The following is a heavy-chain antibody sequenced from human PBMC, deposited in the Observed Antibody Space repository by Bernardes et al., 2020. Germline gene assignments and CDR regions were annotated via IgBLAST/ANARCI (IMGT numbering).Heavy chain of an antibody. D-gene: IGHD6-19*01. CDR2: IKQDGSEK. V-gene: IGHV3-7*04. CDR1: GFTFSSYW. CDR3: ARGKPNSSGWYGWRLYFDQ. Sequence: GGSLRLSCAASGFTFSSYWMSWVRQAPGKGLEWVANIKQDGSEKYYVDSVKGRFTVSRDNARNSLSLQMNSLRAEDTAVYYCARGKPNSSGWYGWRLYFDQWGQGTLVTVSS. J-gene: IGHJ4*02.